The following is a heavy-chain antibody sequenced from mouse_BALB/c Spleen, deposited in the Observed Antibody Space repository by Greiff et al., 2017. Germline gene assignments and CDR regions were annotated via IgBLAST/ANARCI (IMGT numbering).Heavy chain of an antibody. D-gene: IGHD1-2*01. CDR1: GYTFTSYW. CDR2: INPSNGRT. Sequence: QVQLKQPGAELVKPGASVKLSCKASGYTFTSYWMHWVKQRPGQGLEWIGEINPSNGRTNYNEKFKSKATLTVDKSSSTAYMQLSSLTSEDSAVYYCARYYYGYRFDYWGQGTTLTVSS. J-gene: IGHJ2*01. CDR3: ARYYYGYRFDY. V-gene: IGHV1S81*02.